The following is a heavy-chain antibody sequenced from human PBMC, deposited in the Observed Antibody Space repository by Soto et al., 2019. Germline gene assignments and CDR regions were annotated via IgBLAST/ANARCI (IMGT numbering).Heavy chain of an antibody. D-gene: IGHD3-10*01. Sequence: QVQLQQWGAGLLKPSETLSLTCAVYGGSFSGYYWSWIRQPPGKGLEWIGEINHSGSTKYNPSLTSRVTISVDTSKNQFSLRLSSVTAADTAVYYCARAYLWFGESHFDYWGQGPLVTVSS. V-gene: IGHV4-34*01. CDR3: ARAYLWFGESHFDY. J-gene: IGHJ4*02. CDR2: INHSGST. CDR1: GGSFSGYY.